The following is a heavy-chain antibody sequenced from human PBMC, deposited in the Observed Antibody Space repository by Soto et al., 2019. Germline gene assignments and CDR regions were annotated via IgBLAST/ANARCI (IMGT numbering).Heavy chain of an antibody. D-gene: IGHD3-3*01. J-gene: IGHJ4*02. CDR2: MNPNSGNT. CDR1: GYTFTSYD. Sequence: ASVKVSCKASGYTFTSYDINWVRQATGQGLEWMGWMNPNSGNTGYAQKFQGRVTMTRNTSISTAYMELSSLRSEDTAVYYCARGNLEWLTLGYWGQGSLVTVSS. CDR3: ARGNLEWLTLGY. V-gene: IGHV1-8*01.